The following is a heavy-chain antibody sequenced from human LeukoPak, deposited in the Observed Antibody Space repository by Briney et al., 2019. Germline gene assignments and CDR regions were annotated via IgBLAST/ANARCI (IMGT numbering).Heavy chain of an antibody. V-gene: IGHV3-64*01. Sequence: QAGGSLRLSCTVSGFTVSSNSMSWVRQAPGKGLEYVSAISSNGGSTYYANSVKGRFTISRDNSKNTLYLQMGSLRAEDMAVYYCARATSGGPNDYWGQGTLVTVSS. J-gene: IGHJ4*02. CDR3: ARATSGGPNDY. D-gene: IGHD5-24*01. CDR1: GFTVSSNS. CDR2: ISSNGGST.